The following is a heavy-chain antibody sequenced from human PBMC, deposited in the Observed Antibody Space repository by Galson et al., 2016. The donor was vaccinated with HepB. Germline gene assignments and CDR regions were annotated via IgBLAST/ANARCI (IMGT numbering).Heavy chain of an antibody. J-gene: IGHJ6*02. CDR2: ISGYTAKT. V-gene: IGHV1-18*01. D-gene: IGHD3-9*01. CDR1: GYTFHSYA. CDR3: ARDPINPYFDWLYGMDV. Sequence: QSGAEVKKPGSSVKVSCKASGYTFHSYAISWVRQAPGQGLAWMGWISGYTAKTHTAPSFQGRVTMTIDTSASTAYLELRSLRSDDTALYYCARDPINPYFDWLYGMDVWGQGTTVTVSS.